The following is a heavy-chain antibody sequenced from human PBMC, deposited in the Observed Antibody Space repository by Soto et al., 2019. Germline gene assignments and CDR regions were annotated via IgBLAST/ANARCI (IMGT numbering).Heavy chain of an antibody. CDR1: GDSVSSNSAA. V-gene: IGHV6-1*01. CDR2: TYYRSRWYN. J-gene: IGHJ6*03. CDR3: AGTTSRHWLYMDV. Sequence: QVQLQESGPGLVKPSQTLSLTCVISGDSVSSNSAAWNWIRLSPSRGLEWLARTYYRSRWYNDYEVSVRSRITVNPDTSKNQFSLQLTSVTPEDTAVYYCAGTTSRHWLYMDVWGKGATVTVSS. D-gene: IGHD1-7*01.